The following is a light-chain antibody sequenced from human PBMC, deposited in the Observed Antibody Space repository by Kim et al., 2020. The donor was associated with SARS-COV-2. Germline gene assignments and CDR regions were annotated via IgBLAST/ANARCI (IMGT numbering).Light chain of an antibody. V-gene: IGKV3-15*01. Sequence: SAPRGKSATLACRARQSISTNLAWDQQKPGQAPRLLIYGASTRATGIPARFSGSGSGTEFTLTISSLQSEDFAVYYCQQYDNWLYTFGQGTNLEI. CDR3: QQYDNWLYT. CDR1: QSISTN. J-gene: IGKJ2*01. CDR2: GAS.